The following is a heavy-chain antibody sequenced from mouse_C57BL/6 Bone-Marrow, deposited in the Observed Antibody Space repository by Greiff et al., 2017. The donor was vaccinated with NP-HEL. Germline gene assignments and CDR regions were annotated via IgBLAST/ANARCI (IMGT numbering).Heavy chain of an antibody. CDR2: IYPGSGHT. CDR1: GYSFTSYY. CDR3: ASPDYYGSSYRSWFAY. V-gene: IGHV1-66*01. D-gene: IGHD1-1*01. Sequence: VQLVESGPELVKPGASVKISCKASGYSFTSYYIHWVKQRPGQGLEWIGWIYPGSGHTKYNEKFKGKATLTADTSSSTAYMQLSSLTSEDSAVYYCASPDYYGSSYRSWFAYWGQGTLVTVSA. J-gene: IGHJ3*01.